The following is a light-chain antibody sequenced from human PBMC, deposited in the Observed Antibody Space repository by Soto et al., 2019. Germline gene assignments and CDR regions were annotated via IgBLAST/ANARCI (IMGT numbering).Light chain of an antibody. V-gene: IGKV3-20*01. J-gene: IGKJ4*01. CDR3: QQYGSSPLT. CDR1: QSVSNNY. Sequence: EIVLTQSPGTLSLSPGERATLSCRASQSVSNNYLAWYQQKPGQAPRLLIYGASSRATGIPDRFSGSGSGTDFPLTISRLEPEDFAVYYCQQYGSSPLTFGGGTKVEIK. CDR2: GAS.